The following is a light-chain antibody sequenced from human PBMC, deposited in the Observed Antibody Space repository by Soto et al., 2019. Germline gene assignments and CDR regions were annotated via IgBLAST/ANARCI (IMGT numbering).Light chain of an antibody. CDR1: QNIGRY. J-gene: IGKJ1*01. CDR2: AAS. V-gene: IGKV1-39*01. Sequence: DIPMTQSPSSLSASVGDRITITCRASQNIGRYLNWFQQKPGRAPKLLIYAASSLQGGVPSRFSGSGSGTDFTLTISSLQPEDFTTYYCQQSHSSPRTFGQGTRVEI. CDR3: QQSHSSPRT.